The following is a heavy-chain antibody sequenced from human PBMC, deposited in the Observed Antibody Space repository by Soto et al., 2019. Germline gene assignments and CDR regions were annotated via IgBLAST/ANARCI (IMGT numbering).Heavy chain of an antibody. D-gene: IGHD6-13*01. CDR1: NGSIGSCC. J-gene: IGHJ5*02. CDR3: ARVGRLITAAGLLDA. Sequence: PSETLSLTCTISNGSIGSCCWTWIRQPPGKGLEWIGHIYYSGSTNYNPSLKSRLTLSLDTSKNQFSLKLTSVTAADTAVYYCARVGRLITAAGLLDAWGQGTLVTVSS. V-gene: IGHV4-59*01. CDR2: IYYSGST.